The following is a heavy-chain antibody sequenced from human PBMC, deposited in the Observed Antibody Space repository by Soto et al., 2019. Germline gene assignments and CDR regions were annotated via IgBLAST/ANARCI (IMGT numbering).Heavy chain of an antibody. V-gene: IGHV3-23*01. CDR1: GFTFSSYA. Sequence: GGSLRLSCAASGFTFSSYAMSWVRQAPGKGLEWVSAISGSGGSTYYADSVKGRFTISRDNSKNTLYLQMNSLRAEDTVVYYCAILFWVGRFKPSPAAGTPYYFDYWGQGTLVTVSS. D-gene: IGHD6-13*01. CDR3: AILFWVGRFKPSPAAGTPYYFDY. J-gene: IGHJ4*02. CDR2: ISGSGGST.